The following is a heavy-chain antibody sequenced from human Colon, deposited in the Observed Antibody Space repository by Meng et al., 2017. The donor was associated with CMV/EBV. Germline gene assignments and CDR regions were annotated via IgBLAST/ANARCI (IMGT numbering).Heavy chain of an antibody. CDR3: GSATDYKVDY. D-gene: IGHD4/OR15-4a*01. CDR2: IHHSGTT. V-gene: IGHV4-4*02. CDR1: GDSVSSNNW. Sequence: LTCTVSGDSVSSNNWWTWVRQPPGKGPEWIGEIHHSGTTAHNPSLRSRISFSVDKSRNQVSLHLTTVTAADTAVYYRGSATDYKVDYWGQGTLVTVSS. J-gene: IGHJ4*02.